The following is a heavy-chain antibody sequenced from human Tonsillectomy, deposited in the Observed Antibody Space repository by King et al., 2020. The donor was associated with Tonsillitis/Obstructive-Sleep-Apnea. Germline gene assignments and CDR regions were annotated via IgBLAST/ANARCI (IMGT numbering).Heavy chain of an antibody. Sequence: VQLQQWGAGLLKPSETLSLTFAVYGGSFSDYYWSWSRQPPGKGLEWIGEIIHCGVTYYNPSLKSRVTISVDTSKNQFSLNLSSVTDADTAIYYCARGAAAGPVDYWGQGALVTVSS. CDR2: IIHCGVT. D-gene: IGHD6-13*01. J-gene: IGHJ4*02. CDR3: ARGAAAGPVDY. CDR1: GGSFSDYY. V-gene: IGHV4-34*01.